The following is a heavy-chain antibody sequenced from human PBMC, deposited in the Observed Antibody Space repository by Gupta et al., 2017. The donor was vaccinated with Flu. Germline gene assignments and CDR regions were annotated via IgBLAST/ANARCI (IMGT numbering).Heavy chain of an antibody. CDR1: GGSISSSSYY. V-gene: IGHV4-39*01. CDR2: IYYSGRT. CDR3: ARHRPAATTTPEREFDY. J-gene: IGHJ4*02. Sequence: QLQLQESGPGLVKLSETLSLTCTVSGGSISSSSYYWGWIRQPPGKGLEWIGSIYYSGRTYYNPSLKSRVTISVDTSKNQFSLKLSSVTAADTAVYYCARHRPAATTTPEREFDYWGQGTLVTVSS. D-gene: IGHD2-2*01.